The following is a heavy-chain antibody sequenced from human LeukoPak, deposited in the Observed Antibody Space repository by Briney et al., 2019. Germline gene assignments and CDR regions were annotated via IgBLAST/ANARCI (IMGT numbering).Heavy chain of an antibody. V-gene: IGHV4-59*12. CDR2: IYYSGST. D-gene: IGHD4-17*01. CDR1: GGSISSYY. CDR3: ARAGVLTVTRYDY. Sequence: NASETLSLTCTVSGGSISSYYWSWIRQPPGKGLEWIGYIYYSGSTNYNPSLKSRVTISVDTSKNQFSLKLSSVTAADTAVYYCARAGVLTVTRYDYWGQGTLVTVSS. J-gene: IGHJ4*02.